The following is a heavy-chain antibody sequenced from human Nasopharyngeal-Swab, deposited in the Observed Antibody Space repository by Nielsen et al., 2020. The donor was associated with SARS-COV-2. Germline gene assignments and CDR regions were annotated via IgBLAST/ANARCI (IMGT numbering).Heavy chain of an antibody. CDR1: GFTFSGSA. V-gene: IGHV3-73*01. J-gene: IGHJ5*02. CDR3: TRPWAAASGHTALFLGFDP. Sequence: GVLKISRAASGFTFSGSAMHWVRQASGKGLEWVGRIRSKANNYATAYAASVKGRFTISRDDSKNTAYLQMNSLKTEDTAVYYCTRPWAAASGHTALFLGFDPWGQGTLVTVSS. D-gene: IGHD2-2*01. CDR2: IRSKANNYAT.